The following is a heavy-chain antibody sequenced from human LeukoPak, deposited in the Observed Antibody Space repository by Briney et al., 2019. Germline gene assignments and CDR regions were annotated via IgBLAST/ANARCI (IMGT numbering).Heavy chain of an antibody. CDR3: ARISTYFGSGSYYNALDY. V-gene: IGHV2-26*01. CDR1: SNGRMG. CDR2: IFSNDEK. J-gene: IGHJ4*02. Sequence: SGPTLVNPSETLTLTCTSNGRMGVSWIRQPPGKALEWLAHIFSNDEKSYSTSLKSRLTISKDNSKSQVVLTMTNMDPVDTATYYCARISTYFGSGSYYNALDYWGQGTLVTVSS. D-gene: IGHD3-10*01.